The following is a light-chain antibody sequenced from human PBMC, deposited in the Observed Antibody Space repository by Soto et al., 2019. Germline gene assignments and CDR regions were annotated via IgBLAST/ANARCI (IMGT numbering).Light chain of an antibody. Sequence: QSVLPQPPSASGTPGQRVTISCSTSNSRSGSNYVYWNQQLPGAAPKLLIYRNDQRPSGVPDRFSGSKSGTSASLAICGLRSEDEGDYFCAKWDDSLRVYVFGSGTKLTVL. CDR1: NSRSGSNY. V-gene: IGLV1-47*01. CDR2: RND. CDR3: AKWDDSLRVYV. J-gene: IGLJ1*01.